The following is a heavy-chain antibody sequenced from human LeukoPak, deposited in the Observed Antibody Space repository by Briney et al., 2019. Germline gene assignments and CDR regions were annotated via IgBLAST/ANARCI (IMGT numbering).Heavy chain of an antibody. D-gene: IGHD6-6*01. CDR1: GYTFTSYG. Sequence: GASVKVSCKASGYTFTSYGISWVRQAPGQGLEWMGWISAYNGNTNYAQKLQGRVTMTTDTSTSTAYMELRSLRSDDTAVYHCARDRHGPQLDPHYFDYWGQGTLVTVSS. CDR2: ISAYNGNT. CDR3: ARDRHGPQLDPHYFDY. J-gene: IGHJ4*02. V-gene: IGHV1-18*01.